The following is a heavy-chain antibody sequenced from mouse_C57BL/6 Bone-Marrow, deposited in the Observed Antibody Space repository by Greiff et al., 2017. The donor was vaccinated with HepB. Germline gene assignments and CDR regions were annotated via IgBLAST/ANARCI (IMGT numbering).Heavy chain of an antibody. D-gene: IGHD2-3*01. CDR2: IYPGSGNT. J-gene: IGHJ4*01. CDR3: ARGDGDYYAMDY. Sequence: QVQLQQSGAELVRPGASVKLSCKASGYTFTDYYINWVKQRPGQGLEWIARIYPGSGNTYYNEKFKGKATLTAEKSSSTAYMQLSSLTSEDSAVYFCARGDGDYYAMDYWGQGTSVTVSS. V-gene: IGHV1-76*01. CDR1: GYTFTDYY.